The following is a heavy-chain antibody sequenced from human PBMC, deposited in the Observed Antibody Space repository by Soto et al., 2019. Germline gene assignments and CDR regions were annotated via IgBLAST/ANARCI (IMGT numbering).Heavy chain of an antibody. Sequence: VLLVESGGGLVQPGESLRLSCTDSGFTLTNYWVSWVRQAPGKGLEWVANIDQDGSRRYYLDSVKGRFTISRDNAKNSLYLQMNSLRVEDTAVYYCVPSGQPWGQGTLVTVSS. CDR3: VPSGQP. V-gene: IGHV3-7*01. CDR2: IDQDGSRR. CDR1: GFTLTNYW. D-gene: IGHD2-2*01. J-gene: IGHJ5*02.